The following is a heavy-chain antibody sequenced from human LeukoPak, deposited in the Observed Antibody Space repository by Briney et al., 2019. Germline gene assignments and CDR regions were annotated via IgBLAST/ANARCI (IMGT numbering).Heavy chain of an antibody. CDR3: ARDETNGFDS. J-gene: IGHJ5*01. V-gene: IGHV3-21*01. CDR2: INSRSTYI. Sequence: GGSLRLSCGASGFTFSNYNMNWVRQAPGEGLEWVSSINSRSTYIFYADSVMGRFTISRDNAKNSLFLQMNSLRAEDTAGYYCARDETNGFDSWGQGTLVTVSS. D-gene: IGHD1-14*01. CDR1: GFTFSNYN.